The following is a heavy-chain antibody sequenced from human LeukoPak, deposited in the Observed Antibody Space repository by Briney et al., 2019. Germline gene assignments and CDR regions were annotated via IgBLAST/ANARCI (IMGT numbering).Heavy chain of an antibody. CDR1: GGTFSSYA. CDR3: ARDGNRDNGMDA. CDR2: IIPIFGTA. D-gene: IGHD1-14*01. Sequence: ASVKVSCKASGGTFSSYAISWVRQAPGQGLEWMGGIIPIFGTANYAQKFQGRVTITADESTSTAYMELSSLRSEDTAVYYCARDGNRDNGMDAWGQGTTVTVSS. J-gene: IGHJ6*02. V-gene: IGHV1-69*13.